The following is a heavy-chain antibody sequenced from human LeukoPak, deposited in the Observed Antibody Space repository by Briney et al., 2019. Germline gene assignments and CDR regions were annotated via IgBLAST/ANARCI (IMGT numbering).Heavy chain of an antibody. CDR1: GGSFSGYY. V-gene: IGHV4-34*01. Sequence: SETLSLTCAVYGGSFSGYYWSWIRQPPGKGLEWIGEINHSGSTNYNPSLKSRVTISVDTSKNQFSLKLSSVTAADTAVYYWARIERRYCGGGSCKRGSYDYWGQGTLVTVSS. CDR2: INHSGST. CDR3: ARIERRYCGGGSCKRGSYDY. J-gene: IGHJ4*02. D-gene: IGHD2-15*01.